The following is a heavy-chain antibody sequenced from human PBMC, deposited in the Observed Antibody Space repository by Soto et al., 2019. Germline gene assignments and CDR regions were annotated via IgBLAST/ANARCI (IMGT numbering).Heavy chain of an antibody. D-gene: IGHD6-13*01. Sequence: ASVKVSCKASGYTFTSYDINWVRQATGQGLEWMGWMNPNSGNTGYAQKFQGRVTMTRNTSISTAYMELNSLRSEDTAVYYCARRAQQLAWFDPWGQGTLVTVSS. CDR2: MNPNSGNT. CDR3: ARRAQQLAWFDP. CDR1: GYTFTSYD. J-gene: IGHJ5*02. V-gene: IGHV1-8*01.